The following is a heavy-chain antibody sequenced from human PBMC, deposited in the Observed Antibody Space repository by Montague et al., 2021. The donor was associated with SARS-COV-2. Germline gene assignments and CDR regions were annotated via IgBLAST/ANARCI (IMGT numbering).Heavy chain of an antibody. Sequence: ETLSLTCTVSGGSVSSSPYYWGWLRQPPGRGLEWVGSISYSGRTYFSPSLKSRLTISVDSSENQFSLRLSSVTAADTAVYYCASSYYYGSGTYVYNYYMDVWGKGTTVTVSS. CDR2: ISYSGRT. D-gene: IGHD3-10*01. CDR3: ASSYYYGSGTYVYNYYMDV. CDR1: GGSVSSSPYY. V-gene: IGHV4-39*01. J-gene: IGHJ6*03.